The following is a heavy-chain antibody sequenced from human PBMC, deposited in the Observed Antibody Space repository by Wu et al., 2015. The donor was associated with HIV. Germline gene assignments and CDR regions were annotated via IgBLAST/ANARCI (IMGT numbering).Heavy chain of an antibody. J-gene: IGHJ4*02. D-gene: IGHD3-22*01. CDR2: IKPSGGST. CDR1: GYTFNRYY. Sequence: QVQLVQSGAEVRKPGASVKVSCKASGYTFNRYYIHWVRQAPGQGLEWMGIIKPSGGSTGYAEKFQGRVTMTRDTSTSTVYMELSSLRSDDTAVYYCARERVDYDSSGYRANRGHYFDYVGPGNAGHRLL. CDR3: ARERVDYDSSGYRANRGHYFDY. V-gene: IGHV1-46*02.